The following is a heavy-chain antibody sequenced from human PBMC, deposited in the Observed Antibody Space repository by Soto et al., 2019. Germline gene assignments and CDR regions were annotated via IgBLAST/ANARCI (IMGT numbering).Heavy chain of an antibody. J-gene: IGHJ2*01. V-gene: IGHV4-31*03. Sequence: QVQLQESGPGLVKPSQTLSLTCTVSGGSISSGGYYWSWIRQHPGKGLEWIGYIYYSGSTYYNPSLKSRVTISVDTSKNQFSLKLSSVTVADTAVYYCARGPGGDIVATFSHWYFDLWGRGTLVTVSS. CDR3: ARGPGGDIVATFSHWYFDL. CDR2: IYYSGST. D-gene: IGHD5-12*01. CDR1: GGSISSGGYY.